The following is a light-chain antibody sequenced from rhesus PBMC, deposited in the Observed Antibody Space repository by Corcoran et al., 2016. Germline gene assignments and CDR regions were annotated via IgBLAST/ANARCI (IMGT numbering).Light chain of an antibody. J-gene: IGKJ3*01. CDR3: QPYNILPLT. Sequence: DIQMTQSPSSLSASVGDRVTITCRASQGISRYLNWYQQKPGKAPQFLIYNANRLESGVPSRFSGSGSGTEFTLTISSLQPEGFATYYCQPYNILPLTFGPGTKLDIK. CDR2: NAN. V-gene: IGKV1-32*01. CDR1: QGISRY.